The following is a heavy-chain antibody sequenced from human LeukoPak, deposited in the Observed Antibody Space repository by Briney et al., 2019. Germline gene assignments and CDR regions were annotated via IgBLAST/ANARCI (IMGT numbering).Heavy chain of an antibody. CDR1: GGSISSYY. J-gene: IGHJ5*02. Sequence: SETLSLTCTVSGGSISSYYWSWIRQPPGKGLEWIGYIYYSGSTNYNPSLKSRVTISVDTSKNQFSLKLSSVTAADTAVYYCARGPRGNWFDPWGQGTLVTVSS. CDR3: ARGPRGNWFDP. CDR2: IYYSGST. V-gene: IGHV4-59*01.